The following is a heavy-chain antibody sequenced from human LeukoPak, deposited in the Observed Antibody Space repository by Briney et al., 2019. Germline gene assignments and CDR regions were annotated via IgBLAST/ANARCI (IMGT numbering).Heavy chain of an antibody. D-gene: IGHD6-19*01. Sequence: SGTLSLTCAVSGGSISSSNWWRGGRQPPGKGLGVIGEIYHRGSTNYNPSLKSRVTISVDKAKNQLSLKLSSVNAADTAVYYRARGTVAGTRWFDPWGQGNLVIVSS. CDR3: ARGTVAGTRWFDP. CDR1: GGSISSSNW. CDR2: IYHRGST. V-gene: IGHV4-4*02. J-gene: IGHJ5*02.